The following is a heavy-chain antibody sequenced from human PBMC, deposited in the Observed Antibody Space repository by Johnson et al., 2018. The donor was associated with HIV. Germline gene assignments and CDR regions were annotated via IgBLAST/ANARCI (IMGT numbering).Heavy chain of an antibody. CDR1: GFTFSSYG. V-gene: IGHV3-20*04. CDR2: INWNGGST. D-gene: IGHD2-8*01. J-gene: IGHJ3*02. Sequence: VQLVESGGGVVQPGRSLRLSCAASGFTFSSYGMSWVRQAPGKGLEWVSGINWNGGSTGYADSVKGRFTISRDNAKHSLYLQMNSLRAEDTALDYCARFLAGTAMVGDAFDIWGQGTMVTVSS. CDR3: ARFLAGTAMVGDAFDI.